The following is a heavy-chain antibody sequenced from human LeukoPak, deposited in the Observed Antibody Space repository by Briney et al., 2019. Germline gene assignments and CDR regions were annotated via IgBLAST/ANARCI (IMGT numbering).Heavy chain of an antibody. V-gene: IGHV3-23*01. J-gene: IGHJ4*02. CDR2: ISGSGGST. CDR1: GFTFSSYA. CDR3: ARRVVGAMPFDH. D-gene: IGHD1-26*01. Sequence: PGGSLRLSCAASGFTFSSYAMSWVRQAPGKGLEWVSAISGSGGSTYYADSVKGRFTISRDNARNSLYLQMNSLRDEDTAVYYCARRVVGAMPFDHWGQGTLVTVSS.